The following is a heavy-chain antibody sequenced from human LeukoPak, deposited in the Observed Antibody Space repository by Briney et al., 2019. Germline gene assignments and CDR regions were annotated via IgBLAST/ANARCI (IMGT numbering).Heavy chain of an antibody. CDR2: IIPIFGTA. V-gene: IGHV1-69*05. CDR1: GGTFSSYA. J-gene: IGHJ3*02. Sequence: SVKVSCKASGGTFSSYAISWVRQAPGQGLEWMGGIIPIFGTANYAQKFQGRVTITTDESTSTAYMELSSLRSEDTAVYYCARGLFGRGGYNDAFDIWGQGTMVTVSS. CDR3: ARGLFGRGGYNDAFDI. D-gene: IGHD5-24*01.